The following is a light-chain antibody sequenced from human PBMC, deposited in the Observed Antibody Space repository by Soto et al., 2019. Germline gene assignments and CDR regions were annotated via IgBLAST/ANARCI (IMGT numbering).Light chain of an antibody. CDR2: DAS. CDR3: QQYNSYSPL. V-gene: IGKV1-5*01. Sequence: IQLTQSPSSLSASVGDRVTITCRASQSIGTWLAWYQQKPGKAPKLLIYDASSVECGVPSRFSGSGSGTEFTLTISSLQPDDFATYYCQQYNSYSPLFGPGTKVDIK. CDR1: QSIGTW. J-gene: IGKJ3*01.